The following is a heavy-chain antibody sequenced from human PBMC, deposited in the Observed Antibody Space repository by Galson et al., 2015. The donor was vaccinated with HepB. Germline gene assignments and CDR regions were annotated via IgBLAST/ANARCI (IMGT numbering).Heavy chain of an antibody. D-gene: IGHD2-2*01. CDR1: GFTFSSYA. Sequence: SLRLSCAASGFTFSSYAMSWVRQAPGKGLEWVSAISGSGGSTYYADSVTGRFTISRDNSKNTLYLQMNSLRAEDTAVYYCATKPPARLGYCSSTSCYWEYYCDYWGQGTRVTVSS. V-gene: IGHV3-23*01. CDR2: ISGSGGST. CDR3: ATKPPARLGYCSSTSCYWEYYCDY. J-gene: IGHJ4*02.